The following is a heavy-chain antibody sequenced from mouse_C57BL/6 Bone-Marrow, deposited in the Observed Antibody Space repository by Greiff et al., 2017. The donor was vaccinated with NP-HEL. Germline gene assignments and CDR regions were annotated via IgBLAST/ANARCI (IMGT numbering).Heavy chain of an antibody. CDR2: IWCGGST. Sequence: VQLQQSGPGLVQPSQSLSITCTASGFSLTSYGVHWVRQSPGKGLEWLGVIWCGGSTDYNAAFISRLSISKDNSKSQVFFKMNSLQADDTAIYYCAGNLYGNYDIDYWGQGTTLTVSS. J-gene: IGHJ2*01. CDR1: GFSLTSYG. D-gene: IGHD2-1*01. V-gene: IGHV2-2*01. CDR3: AGNLYGNYDIDY.